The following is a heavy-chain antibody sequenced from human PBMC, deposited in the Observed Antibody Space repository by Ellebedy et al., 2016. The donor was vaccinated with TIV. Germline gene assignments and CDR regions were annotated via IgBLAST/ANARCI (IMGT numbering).Heavy chain of an antibody. CDR2: IWYDGSNK. V-gene: IGHV3-33*01. J-gene: IGHJ4*02. D-gene: IGHD1-26*01. Sequence: GESLKISCAASGFTFSSYGMHWVRQAPGKGLEWVAVIWYDGSNKYYADSVKGRFTISRDNSKNTLYLQMNSLRAEDTAVYYCARVGGSYEWELLPDYWGQGTLVTVSS. CDR3: ARVGGSYEWELLPDY. CDR1: GFTFSSYG.